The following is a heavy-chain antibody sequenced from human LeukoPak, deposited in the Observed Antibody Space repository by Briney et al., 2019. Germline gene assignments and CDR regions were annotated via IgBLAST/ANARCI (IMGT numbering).Heavy chain of an antibody. V-gene: IGHV3-7*01. Sequence: GGSLRLSCAASGFTFSTFWMSWVRQAPGKGLEWVANINEGGSEKYYVDSMKGRFTVSRDNAKNSLYLQMDSLRAEDTAVYYCARGGTFVSDYWRQGTLVTVSS. D-gene: IGHD1-1*01. CDR1: GFTFSTFW. CDR2: INEGGSEK. CDR3: ARGGTFVSDY. J-gene: IGHJ4*02.